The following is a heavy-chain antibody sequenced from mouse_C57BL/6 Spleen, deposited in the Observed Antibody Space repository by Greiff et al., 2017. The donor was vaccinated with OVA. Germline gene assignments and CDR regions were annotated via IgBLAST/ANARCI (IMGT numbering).Heavy chain of an antibody. Sequence: QVQLQQSGPGLVQPSQSLSITCTVSGFSLTSYGVHWVRQSPGKGLEWLGVIWSGGSTDYNAAFISRLSISKDNSKSQVFFKMNSLQADDTAIYYCASQYFAYWGQGTLVTVSA. CDR2: IWSGGST. D-gene: IGHD2-10*02. V-gene: IGHV2-2*01. CDR3: ASQYFAY. CDR1: GFSLTSYG. J-gene: IGHJ3*01.